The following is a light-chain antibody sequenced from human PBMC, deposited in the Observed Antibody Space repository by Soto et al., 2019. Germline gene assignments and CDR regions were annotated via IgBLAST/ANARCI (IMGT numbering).Light chain of an antibody. CDR1: STDVGTFNY. J-gene: IGLJ1*01. V-gene: IGLV2-14*01. CDR3: SSYTSSSTLV. CDR2: EVS. Sequence: QSALTQPASVSGSPGQSITISCTGTSTDVGTFNYVSWYQQHPYKAPKLMIYEVSNRPSGVSNRFSGSKSGNTASLTISGLQAEDEADYYCSSYTSSSTLVFGTGTKVTVL.